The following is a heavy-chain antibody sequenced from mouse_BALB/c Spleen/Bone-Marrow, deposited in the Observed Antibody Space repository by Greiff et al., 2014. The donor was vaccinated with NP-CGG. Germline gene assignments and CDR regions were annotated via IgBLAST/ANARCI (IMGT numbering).Heavy chain of an antibody. D-gene: IGHD2-4*01. CDR2: INPSTGYT. Sequence: QVQLQQSGAELAKPGASVKMSCKASGYNFISYWMHWVKQRPGQGPEWIGYINPSTGYTEYNQEFKDKATLTADKSSSKAYMQLSSLTSEDSAVYYCARNYDYDGGYYAMDYWGQGTSVTVSS. V-gene: IGHV1-7*01. J-gene: IGHJ4*01. CDR3: ARNYDYDGGYYAMDY. CDR1: GYNFISYW.